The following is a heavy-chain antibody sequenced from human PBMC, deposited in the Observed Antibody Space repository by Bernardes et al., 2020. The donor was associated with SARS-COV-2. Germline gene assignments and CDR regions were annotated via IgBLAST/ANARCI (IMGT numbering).Heavy chain of an antibody. D-gene: IGHD4-17*01. J-gene: IGHJ3*02. CDR1: GYSLSSGDYS. CDR3: ALTTVVPWAFDI. Sequence: SEPLSLTCTVPGYSLSSGDYSCSWIRQPAGKGLEYIGRFHTRGSTKYNPSHKSRVTMLLDISKNQFSLRLTSVTAADTAVYYCALTTVVPWAFDIWGQGSMVTVSS. CDR2: FHTRGST. V-gene: IGHV4-61*02.